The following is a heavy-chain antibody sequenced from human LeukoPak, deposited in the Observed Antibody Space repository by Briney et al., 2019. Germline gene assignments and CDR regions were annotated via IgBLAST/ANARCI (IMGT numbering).Heavy chain of an antibody. CDR1: GGSISPYY. D-gene: IGHD6-13*01. V-gene: IGHV4-59*12. CDR2: VYYSGST. Sequence: SETLSLTCTVSGGSISPYYWSWIRQPPGKGLEWIGYVYYSGSTNYNPSLASRVTISVDTSKNQFSLKLTSVTAADTALYYCARPIYNSTWYYFDSWGQGTLVTVSS. CDR3: ARPIYNSTWYYFDS. J-gene: IGHJ4*02.